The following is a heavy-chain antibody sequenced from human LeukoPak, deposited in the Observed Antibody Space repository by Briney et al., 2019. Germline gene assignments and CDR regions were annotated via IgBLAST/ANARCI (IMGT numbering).Heavy chain of an antibody. D-gene: IGHD4-23*01. CDR2: IYYSGST. CDR1: GGSISSYY. Sequence: SETLSLTCTVSGGSISSYYWSWIRQPPGKGLEWIGYIYYSGSTNYNPSLKSRVTISVDTSKNQFSLKLSSVTAADTAVYYCARAPDYGGNSGRGYWGQGTLVTVSS. V-gene: IGHV4-59*08. J-gene: IGHJ4*02. CDR3: ARAPDYGGNSGRGY.